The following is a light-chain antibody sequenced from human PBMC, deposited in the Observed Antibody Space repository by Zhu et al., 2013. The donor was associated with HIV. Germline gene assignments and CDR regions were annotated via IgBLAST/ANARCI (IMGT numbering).Light chain of an antibody. CDR1: QSVSSS. Sequence: EIVLTQSPATLSLSPGDRATLSCRASQSVSSSLAWYQQKPGQAPRLLIYDSSNRATGIPARFSGSGSGTDFTLTISSLEPEDFAVYYCQQRRETFGQGTKVEIK. CDR3: QQRRET. V-gene: IGKV3-11*01. CDR2: DSS. J-gene: IGKJ1*01.